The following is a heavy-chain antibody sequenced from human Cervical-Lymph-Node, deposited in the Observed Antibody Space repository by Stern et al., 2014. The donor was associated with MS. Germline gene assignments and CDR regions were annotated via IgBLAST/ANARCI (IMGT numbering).Heavy chain of an antibody. D-gene: IGHD1-1*01. J-gene: IGHJ4*02. Sequence: EVQLEESGGGIVQPGGSLMISCVASGFTFRTFWMHWVRQGPGKGLEWVSRINGDGTVSTYADSVRGRFTISRNNANNTMSLQLDNLRVEDTAIYYCASAYRASWGQGTLVTVST. CDR1: GFTFRTFW. CDR3: ASAYRAS. CDR2: INGDGTVS. V-gene: IGHV3-74*02.